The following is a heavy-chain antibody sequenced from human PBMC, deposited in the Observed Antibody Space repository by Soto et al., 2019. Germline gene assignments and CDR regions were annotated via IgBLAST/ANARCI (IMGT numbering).Heavy chain of an antibody. CDR3: ARGGYCSSTSCTADEHPTPADY. V-gene: IGHV1-2*04. Sequence: ASVKVSCKASGYTFTGYYMHWVRQAPGQGLEWMGWINPNSGGTNYARNFQVWVTKTRDTSISTAYMELSRLRSDDTAVYYCARGGYCSSTSCTADEHPTPADYWGQGTLVTVSS. D-gene: IGHD2-2*03. CDR2: INPNSGGT. CDR1: GYTFTGYY. J-gene: IGHJ4*02.